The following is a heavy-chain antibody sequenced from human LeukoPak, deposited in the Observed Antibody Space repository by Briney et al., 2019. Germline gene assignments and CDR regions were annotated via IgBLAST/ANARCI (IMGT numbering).Heavy chain of an antibody. J-gene: IGHJ5*02. CDR2: IYTSGST. V-gene: IGHV4-61*02. CDR3: ARAWAGFDP. Sequence: PSQTLSLTCTVSGGSISSGSYYWSWIRQPAGKGLEWIGRIYTSGSTNYNPSLKSRVTMSVDTSKNQFSLKLSSVTAADTAVYYCARAWAGFDPWGQGTLVTVSS. D-gene: IGHD7-27*01. CDR1: GGSISSGSYY.